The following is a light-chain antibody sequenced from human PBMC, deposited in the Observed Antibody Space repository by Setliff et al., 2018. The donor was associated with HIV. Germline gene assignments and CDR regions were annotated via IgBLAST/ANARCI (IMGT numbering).Light chain of an antibody. CDR1: QSVLHSPNNKNY. CDR2: WAS. V-gene: IGKV4-1*01. J-gene: IGKJ3*01. CDR3: QQYYGAPVFT. Sequence: DIVMTQSPESLAVSLGERATINCKSSQSVLHSPNNKNYLAWYQQKPGQPPKLLIYWASTRASGVPERFSGSGSGTDFTLTISGLQAEDVAIYYCQQYYGAPVFTFGPGTKVDIK.